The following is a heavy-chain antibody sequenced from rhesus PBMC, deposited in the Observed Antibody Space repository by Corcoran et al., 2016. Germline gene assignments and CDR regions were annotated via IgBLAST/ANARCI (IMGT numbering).Heavy chain of an antibody. J-gene: IGHJ1*01. Sequence: QVQLQVSGPGLVKPSETLSLTCAVPGGSVSSSNWWSGIRQPRGKGLKWIGYNSGSSGSTYYNPSLKSRVTISTDTSKNQYALKLSSVTTADKNVYYCARVPGYFEFWGQGALVTVSS. V-gene: IGHV4-65*01. CDR1: GGSVSSSNW. CDR2: NSGSSGST. CDR3: ARVPGYFEF.